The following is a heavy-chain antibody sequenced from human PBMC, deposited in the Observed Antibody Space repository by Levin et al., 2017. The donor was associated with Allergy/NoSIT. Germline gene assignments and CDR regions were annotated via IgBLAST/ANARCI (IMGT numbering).Heavy chain of an antibody. Sequence: GGSLRLPSEGSGITVCTDGMTRVRQAPGKGLEWVANIKQDGSVKHYVDSVRGRFTISRDNAKNSLYLQMNSLRVEDTAVYYCVRDMDVWGQGTTVTVSS. CDR2: IKQDGSVK. D-gene: IGHD3-10*01. CDR1: GITVCTDG. V-gene: IGHV3-7*01. CDR3: VRDMDV. J-gene: IGHJ6*02.